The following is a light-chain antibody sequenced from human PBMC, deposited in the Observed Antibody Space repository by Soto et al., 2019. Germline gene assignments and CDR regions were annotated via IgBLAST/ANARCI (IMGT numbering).Light chain of an antibody. J-gene: IGKJ1*01. CDR3: QQYQNWPPT. Sequence: EIVMTQSPGTLSVSPGERATLSCRASQSVSSNLAWYQQKPGQAPRLFIYGASTWATGIPAKFSGSGFGTEFTLSISSLQSEDFAVYYCQQYQNWPPTFGQGTKVDIK. V-gene: IGKV3-15*01. CDR1: QSVSSN. CDR2: GAS.